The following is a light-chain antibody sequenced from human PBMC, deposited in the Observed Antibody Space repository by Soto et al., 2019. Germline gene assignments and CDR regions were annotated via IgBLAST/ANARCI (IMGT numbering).Light chain of an antibody. J-gene: IGKJ1*01. V-gene: IGKV3-15*01. CDR3: QQNNKWPRT. CDR1: QSVNND. Sequence: EIVMTQSPATLSVSPGERATLSCWASQSVNNDLAWYQQSPGQAPRLLIYGATTRATGIQARFSGGGSGTEFTLAISSLQSEDFAVYYCQQNNKWPRTFGQGTKVDIK. CDR2: GAT.